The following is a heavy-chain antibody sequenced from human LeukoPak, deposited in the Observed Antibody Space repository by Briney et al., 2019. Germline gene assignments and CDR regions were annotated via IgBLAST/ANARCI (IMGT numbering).Heavy chain of an antibody. CDR1: GGSISSGGYY. V-gene: IGHV4-31*03. CDR2: IYYSGST. J-gene: IGHJ6*02. Sequence: PSETLSLTRTVSGGSISSGGYYWSWIRQHPGKGLEWIGYIYYSGSTYYNPSLKSRVTISVDTSKNQFSLKLSSVTAANTAVYYCARVCGSTSWYYYGMDVWGQGTTVTVSS. D-gene: IGHD2-2*01. CDR3: ARVCGSTSWYYYGMDV.